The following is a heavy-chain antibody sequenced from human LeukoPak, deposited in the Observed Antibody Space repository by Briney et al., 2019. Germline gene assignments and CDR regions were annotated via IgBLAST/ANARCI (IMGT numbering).Heavy chain of an antibody. Sequence: ASVKVSCKASGGTFSSYAISWVRQAPGQGLEWMGRIIPILGIANYAQKFQGRVTITADKYTSTAYMELSSLRSEDTAVYYCASTIVVVPAALRAGSYYYGMDVWGQGTTVTVSS. D-gene: IGHD2-2*01. J-gene: IGHJ6*02. CDR1: GGTFSSYA. CDR2: IIPILGIA. CDR3: ASTIVVVPAALRAGSYYYGMDV. V-gene: IGHV1-69*04.